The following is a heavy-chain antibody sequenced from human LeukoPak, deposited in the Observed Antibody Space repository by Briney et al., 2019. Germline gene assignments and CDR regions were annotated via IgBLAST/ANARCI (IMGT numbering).Heavy chain of an antibody. Sequence: PSETLSLTCAVYGGSFSGYYWSWIRQPPGKGLEWIGEINHSGSTNYNPSLKSRVTISVDTSKNQFSLKLSSVTAADTAVYYCARGLEWLSLYYYYGMDVWGQGTTVTVSS. V-gene: IGHV4-34*01. J-gene: IGHJ6*02. CDR3: ARGLEWLSLYYYYGMDV. CDR2: INHSGST. CDR1: GGSFSGYY. D-gene: IGHD3-3*01.